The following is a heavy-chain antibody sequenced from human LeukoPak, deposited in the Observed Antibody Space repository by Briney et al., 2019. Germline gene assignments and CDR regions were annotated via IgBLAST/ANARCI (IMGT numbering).Heavy chain of an antibody. D-gene: IGHD6-19*01. V-gene: IGHV1-2*06. CDR1: GYTFTSYY. Sequence: ASVKVSCKASGYTFTSYYMHWVRQAPGQGLEWMGRINPNSGGTNYAQKFQGRVTMTRDTSIRTAYMELSRLRSDDTAVYYCAREGGSSGWYWVDYWGQGTLVTVSS. CDR3: AREGGSSGWYWVDY. J-gene: IGHJ4*02. CDR2: INPNSGGT.